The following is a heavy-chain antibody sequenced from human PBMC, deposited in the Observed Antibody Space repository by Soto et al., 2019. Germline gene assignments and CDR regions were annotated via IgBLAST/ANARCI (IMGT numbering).Heavy chain of an antibody. J-gene: IGHJ4*02. Sequence: SETLSLTCTVSGGSISSYYWSWIRQPPGKGLEWIGYIYYSGSTNYNPSLKSRVTISVDTSKNQFSLKLSSVTAADTAVYYCARLPYYDMLTGCPPYFDYWGQGTLVTVSS. CDR3: ARLPYYDMLTGCPPYFDY. CDR2: IYYSGST. V-gene: IGHV4-59*01. D-gene: IGHD3-9*01. CDR1: GGSISSYY.